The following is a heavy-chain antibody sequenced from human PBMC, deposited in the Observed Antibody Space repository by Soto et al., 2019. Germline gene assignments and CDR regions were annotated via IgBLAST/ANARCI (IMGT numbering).Heavy chain of an antibody. V-gene: IGHV3-74*01. J-gene: IGHJ4*02. CDR3: AIGGGDYNDFDH. CDR1: GFLFSTYW. Sequence: EVQLVESGGGLVQPGGSLRLSCAASGFLFSTYWMFWVRQVPRKGLLWVSRIKSDGSSTSYADSVKGRFTSSRANTKNTLYLQMTSLRAEDTAVYYCAIGGGDYNDFDHWGQGILVTVSS. D-gene: IGHD3-9*01. CDR2: IKSDGSST.